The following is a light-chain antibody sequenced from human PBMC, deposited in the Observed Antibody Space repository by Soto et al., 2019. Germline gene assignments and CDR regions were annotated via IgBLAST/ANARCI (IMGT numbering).Light chain of an antibody. J-gene: IGLJ1*01. V-gene: IGLV2-23*02. CDR1: SSDVGGYDY. CDR3: CSYAGSSTYV. CDR2: EVF. Sequence: QSALTQPASVSGSPGQSITISCTGTSSDVGGYDYVSWYQQHPGKVPKLMIFEVFRRPSGISNRFSGSKSGNTASLTISGLQAEDEADYYCCSYAGSSTYVFGTGTKVTVL.